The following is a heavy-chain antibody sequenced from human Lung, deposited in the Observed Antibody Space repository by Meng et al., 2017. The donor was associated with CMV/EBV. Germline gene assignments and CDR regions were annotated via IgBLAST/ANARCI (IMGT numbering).Heavy chain of an antibody. D-gene: IGHD2-21*02. Sequence: QVQLQESGPGLVKPSGTLSLTCACSGGSISSSNLLTGVRQVPGKGLEWIGEIYHSGSTNYNPSLKSRVAISVDKFKNQFSLKLGSVTAADTAVYYCARIERRRILKYCGSDCSTTDYWGQGTLVTVSS. CDR2: IYHSGST. V-gene: IGHV4-4*02. J-gene: IGHJ4*02. CDR1: GGSISSSNL. CDR3: ARIERRRILKYCGSDCSTTDY.